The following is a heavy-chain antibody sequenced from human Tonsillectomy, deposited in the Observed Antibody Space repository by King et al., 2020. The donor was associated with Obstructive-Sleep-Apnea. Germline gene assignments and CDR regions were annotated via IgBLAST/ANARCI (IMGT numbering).Heavy chain of an antibody. D-gene: IGHD2-15*01. V-gene: IGHV3-48*04. Sequence: VQLVESGGGLVQPGGSLRLSCAASGFTFSNYSMNWVRQAPGKGLEWISYISSRSRTIYYADSVKGRFTISRDNAKNSLYLQMDSLRAEDTAVYYCARGDSDLDYWGQGTLVTVSS. J-gene: IGHJ4*02. CDR3: ARGDSDLDY. CDR2: ISSRSRTI. CDR1: GFTFSNYS.